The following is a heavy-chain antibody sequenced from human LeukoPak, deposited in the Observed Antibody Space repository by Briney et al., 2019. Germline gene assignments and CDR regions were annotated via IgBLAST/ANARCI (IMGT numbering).Heavy chain of an antibody. D-gene: IGHD5-24*01. CDR3: ARDTHRDFSFDY. Sequence: PGGSLRLSCAASGFTFSSYSMNWVRQAPGKGLEWLSYIDTSSSTIYYADSVTGRFTISRDNAKNSLYLQMNSLRDEDTAVYYCARDTHRDFSFDYWGQGTLVTVSS. CDR1: GFTFSSYS. V-gene: IGHV3-48*02. CDR2: IDTSSSTI. J-gene: IGHJ4*02.